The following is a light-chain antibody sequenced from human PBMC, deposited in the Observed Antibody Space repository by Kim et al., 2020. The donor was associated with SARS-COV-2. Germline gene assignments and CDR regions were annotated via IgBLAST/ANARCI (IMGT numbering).Light chain of an antibody. V-gene: IGLV2-14*03. CDR2: AVT. CDR3: SSYSSTTTRV. CDR1: SSDIGGYNY. J-gene: IGLJ1*01. Sequence: QSALPQPSSVSGSPGQSITISCTGTSSDIGGYNYVSWYQQHSGKAPKLMIYAVTYRPSGVSNRFSGSKSGIAASLTISGLQAEDEADYYCSSYSSTTTRVFGTGTKVTVL.